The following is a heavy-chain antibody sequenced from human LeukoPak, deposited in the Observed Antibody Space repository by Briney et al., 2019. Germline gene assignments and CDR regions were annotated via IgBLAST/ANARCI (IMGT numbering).Heavy chain of an antibody. CDR1: GXTFSSYW. J-gene: IGHJ4*02. CDR2: ISSDRSST. CDR3: ARIGGSNDFDY. Sequence: PGGSLRLSCAASGXTFSSYWVDWVRQGPGKGLVWVSRISSDRSSTKYADSVKGRFTISRDNAKNTLYLQMNSLRAEDTAVYYCARIGGSNDFDYWGQGTLVTVSS. D-gene: IGHD5-24*01. V-gene: IGHV3-74*01.